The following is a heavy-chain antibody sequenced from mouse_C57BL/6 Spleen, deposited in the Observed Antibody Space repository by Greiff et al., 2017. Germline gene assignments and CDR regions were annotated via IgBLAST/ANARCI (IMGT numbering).Heavy chain of an antibody. V-gene: IGHV6-6*01. CDR2: ISNKANNHAS. CDR3: NRGQSAD. D-gene: IGHD6-1*01. J-gene: IGHJ3*01. Sequence: EVHLVESGGGLVQPGGSMKLSCAASGFTFSDAWMAWVRQSPERGLEWVAAISNKANNHASYYAASVEGRLTISRADSNSRVYLHRYRLRAEDSGMYYCNRGQSADWGQGTLVTVSA. CDR1: GFTFSDAW.